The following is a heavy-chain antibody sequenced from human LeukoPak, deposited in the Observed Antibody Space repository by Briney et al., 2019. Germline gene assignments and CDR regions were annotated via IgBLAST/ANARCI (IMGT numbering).Heavy chain of an antibody. D-gene: IGHD2-21*01. V-gene: IGHV3-7*01. CDR2: IRQDGSEK. J-gene: IGHJ6*03. CDR3: ANSARYYYYIDV. CDR1: GFTFSSYW. Sequence: GGSLRLSCAASGFTFSSYWMTWVRQAPGKGLEWVANIRQDGSEKYYVDSVKGRFTISRDNAKNSLYLLMKSLRAEDTAVYYCANSARYYYYIDVWGKGTTVTVSS.